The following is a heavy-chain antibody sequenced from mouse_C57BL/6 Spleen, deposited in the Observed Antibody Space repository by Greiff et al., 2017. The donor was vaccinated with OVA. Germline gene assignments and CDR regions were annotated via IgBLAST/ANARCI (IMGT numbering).Heavy chain of an antibody. J-gene: IGHJ2*01. CDR2: IYPGGGYT. CDR1: GYTFTNYW. V-gene: IGHV1-63*01. CDR3: AREDYGSSSYYFDY. D-gene: IGHD1-1*01. Sequence: QVQLQQSGAELVRPGTSVKMSCKASGYTFTNYWIGWAKQRPGHGLEWIGDIYPGGGYTNYNEKFKGNATLTADKSSSTAYMQFSSLTSEDSAIYDSAREDYGSSSYYFDYWGQGTTLTVSS.